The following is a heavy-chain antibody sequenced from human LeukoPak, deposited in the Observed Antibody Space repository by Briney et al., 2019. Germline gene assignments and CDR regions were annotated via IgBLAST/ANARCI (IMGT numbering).Heavy chain of an antibody. Sequence: GGSLRLSCAASGFSFSDYDMNWVRQAPGKGLEWVSAISGRSSHVYYGESVKGRFTISRDNAKNSLYLQLDSLGVEDTAVYYCGRAFPPLRTSSAGDLWGQGTLVTVSS. V-gene: IGHV3-21*01. CDR1: GFSFSDYD. CDR2: ISGRSSHV. J-gene: IGHJ1*01. D-gene: IGHD3-16*01. CDR3: GRAFPPLRTSSAGDL.